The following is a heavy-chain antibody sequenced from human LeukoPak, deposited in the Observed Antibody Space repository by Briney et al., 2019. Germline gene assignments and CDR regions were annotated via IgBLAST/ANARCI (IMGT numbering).Heavy chain of an antibody. J-gene: IGHJ5*02. CDR3: ARDTLVSFAVTGGFDP. D-gene: IGHD2-21*02. CDR2: ISSTSSTI. CDR1: GFTFSTYN. Sequence: QPGGSLRLSCAASGFTFSTYNMHWVRQAPGKGLEWVSYISSTSSTIYYADSVKGRFTISRDNAKNSLYLQMHSLRAEDTAVYYCARDTLVSFAVTGGFDPWGQGTLVTVSS. V-gene: IGHV3-48*01.